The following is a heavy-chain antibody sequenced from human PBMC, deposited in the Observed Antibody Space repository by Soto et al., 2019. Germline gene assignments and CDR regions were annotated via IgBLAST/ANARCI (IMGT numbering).Heavy chain of an antibody. J-gene: IGHJ3*02. CDR1: GFTFYSYA. V-gene: IGHV3-23*01. CDR2: IGSVGGDT. D-gene: IGHD1-26*01. Sequence: PGGSLRLSCAASGFTFYSYAMSWVRQAPGKGLEWVSTIGSVGGDTYYADSVKGRFTIPRDDSKNTLLLQMNSLRAEDTAVYYCVEARMAYTSVWDPFDIWGQGKMVP. CDR3: VEARMAYTSVWDPFDI.